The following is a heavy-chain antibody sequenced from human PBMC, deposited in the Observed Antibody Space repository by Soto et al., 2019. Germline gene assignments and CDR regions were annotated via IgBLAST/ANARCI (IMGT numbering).Heavy chain of an antibody. V-gene: IGHV4-31*03. Sequence: SETLSLTCTVSGGSISSGGYYWSWIRQHPGKGLEWIGYIYYSGSTYYNPSLKSRVTISVDTSKNQFSLKLSSVTAADTAVYYCARETPGYSIKPGLWFDPWGQGTLVTVSS. CDR2: IYYSGST. J-gene: IGHJ5*02. CDR1: GGSISSGGYY. D-gene: IGHD6-13*01. CDR3: ARETPGYSIKPGLWFDP.